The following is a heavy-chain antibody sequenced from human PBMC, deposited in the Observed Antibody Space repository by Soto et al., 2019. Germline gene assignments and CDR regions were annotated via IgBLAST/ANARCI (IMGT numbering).Heavy chain of an antibody. V-gene: IGHV1-69*01. Sequence: QVQLVQSGAEVKKPGSSVKVSCKASGGTFSSYAISWVRQAPGQGLEWMGGIIPIFGTANYAKKFQGRVTITADESTRTAYMEPSGLGSEDTAVYYCASRYCSGGSCYSGWGVSSRGEAFDIWGQGTMVTVSS. CDR1: GGTFSSYA. CDR2: IIPIFGTA. J-gene: IGHJ3*02. CDR3: ASRYCSGGSCYSGWGVSSRGEAFDI. D-gene: IGHD2-15*01.